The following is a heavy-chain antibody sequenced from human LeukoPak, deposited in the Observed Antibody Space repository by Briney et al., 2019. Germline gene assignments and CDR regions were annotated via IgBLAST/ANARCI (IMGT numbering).Heavy chain of an antibody. V-gene: IGHV4-34*01. Sequence: PETLSLTCAVYGGSFSGYYWSWIRQPPGKGLEWIGEINHSGSTNYNPSLKSRVTISVDTSKNQFSLKLSSVTAADTAVYYCARVKYYDFWSGYVYYYGMDVWGQGTTVTVSS. CDR2: INHSGST. CDR1: GGSFSGYY. CDR3: ARVKYYDFWSGYVYYYGMDV. D-gene: IGHD3-3*01. J-gene: IGHJ6*02.